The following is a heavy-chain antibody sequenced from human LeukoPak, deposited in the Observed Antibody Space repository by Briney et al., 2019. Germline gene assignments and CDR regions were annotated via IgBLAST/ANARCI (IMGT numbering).Heavy chain of an antibody. Sequence: RGSLRLSCAASGFTFSNSAMNWVRQAPGEGLEWVSTISNSGGATYYADSVKGRFTISRDNSKHTLYLQMNSLRVEDTALYYCAKGTTDFDYWGQGTRVIVSS. J-gene: IGHJ4*02. V-gene: IGHV3-23*01. D-gene: IGHD1-1*01. CDR3: AKGTTDFDY. CDR1: GFTFSNSA. CDR2: ISNSGGAT.